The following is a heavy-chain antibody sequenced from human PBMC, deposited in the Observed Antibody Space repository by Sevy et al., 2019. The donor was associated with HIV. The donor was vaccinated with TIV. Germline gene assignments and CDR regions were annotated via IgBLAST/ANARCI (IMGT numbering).Heavy chain of an antibody. CDR3: AREGCSKPHDY. D-gene: IGHD2-2*01. CDR1: GFTFSNYA. CDR2: FSFGCGKI. V-gene: IGHV3-23*01. Sequence: GGSLRLSCAASGFTFSNYAMRWVRQAPGKGLEWVSTFSFGCGKINYADSVKGRFTISRDNSKNTLYLQMNSLRAEDTALYYCAREGCSKPHDYWGQGTLLTVSS. J-gene: IGHJ4*02.